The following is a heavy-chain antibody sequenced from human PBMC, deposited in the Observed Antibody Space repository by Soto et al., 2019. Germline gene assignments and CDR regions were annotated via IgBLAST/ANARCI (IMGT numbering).Heavy chain of an antibody. Sequence: VKVSFKASGGSFGKSAINWVRQTPGQGLEWLGGFIPVYRTLNYAQKFQGRVTITADESTGTAYMTLSSLASDDTAVYYCATGVIWIGYFTVDSWGQGTRVTVSS. V-gene: IGHV1-69*13. CDR1: GGSFGKSA. CDR2: FIPVYRTL. CDR3: ATGVIWIGYFTVDS. D-gene: IGHD3-3*01. J-gene: IGHJ4*02.